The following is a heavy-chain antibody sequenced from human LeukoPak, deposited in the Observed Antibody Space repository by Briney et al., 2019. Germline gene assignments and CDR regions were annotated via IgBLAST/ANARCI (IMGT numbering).Heavy chain of an antibody. V-gene: IGHV4-59*01. CDR3: ARGVSGQLWLPEYYFDY. D-gene: IGHD5-18*01. J-gene: IGHJ4*02. CDR1: GGSISSYY. Sequence: PSETLSLTCTVSGGSISSYYWSWIRQPPGKGLEWIGYIYYSGSTNYNPSLKSRVTISVDTSKNQFSLKLSSVTAADTAVYYCARGVSGQLWLPEYYFDYWGQGTLVTVSS. CDR2: IYYSGST.